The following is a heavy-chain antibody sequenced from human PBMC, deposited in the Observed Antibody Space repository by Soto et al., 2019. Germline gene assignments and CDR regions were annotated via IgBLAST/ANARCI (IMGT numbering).Heavy chain of an antibody. CDR3: AKDDAYCSGGSCYLVY. J-gene: IGHJ4*02. CDR1: GFTFSSYA. Sequence: EVQLLESGGGLVQPGGSLRLSCAASGFTFSSYAMSWVRQAPGKGLEWVSAISGSGGSTYYADSVKGRFTISRDNSKNTLYLQMNSLRAEDTAVYYCAKDDAYCSGGSCYLVYWGQGTLVTVSS. CDR2: ISGSGGST. D-gene: IGHD2-15*01. V-gene: IGHV3-23*01.